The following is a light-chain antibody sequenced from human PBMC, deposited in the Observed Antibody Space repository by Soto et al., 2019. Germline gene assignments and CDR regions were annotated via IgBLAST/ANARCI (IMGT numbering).Light chain of an antibody. J-gene: IGLJ2*01. Sequence: QSALTQPASVTGSPGQSITISCTGTSSYVGGYNYVSWYQQHPGKAPKLMIYDVSNRPSGVSNRFSGSKSGNTASLTISGLQAEDAADYYCSSYTSSSTSVVFGGGTKLTVL. V-gene: IGLV2-14*01. CDR1: SSYVGGYNY. CDR2: DVS. CDR3: SSYTSSSTSVV.